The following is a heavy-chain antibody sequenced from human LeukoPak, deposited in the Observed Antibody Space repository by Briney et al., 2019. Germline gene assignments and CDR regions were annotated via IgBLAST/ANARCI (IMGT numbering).Heavy chain of an antibody. Sequence: GGSLRLSCAASGFTFSSYAMSGVRQAPGKGLEWVSAISRSGGSTYYADSVKGRFTISRDNSKNTLYLQMNSLRAEDTAVDYCAKVRLGYCSSTSCYTTYYFDYWGQGTLVTVSS. CDR1: GFTFSSYA. V-gene: IGHV3-23*01. J-gene: IGHJ4*02. D-gene: IGHD2-2*02. CDR3: AKVRLGYCSSTSCYTTYYFDY. CDR2: ISRSGGST.